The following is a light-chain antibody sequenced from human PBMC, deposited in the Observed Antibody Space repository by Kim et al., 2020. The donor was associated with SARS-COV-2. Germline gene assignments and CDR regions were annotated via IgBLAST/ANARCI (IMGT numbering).Light chain of an antibody. V-gene: IGLV3-1*01. CDR3: QAWDSSAVV. CDR1: KLGDKY. J-gene: IGLJ2*01. CDR2: QDS. Sequence: TQPPSVSVSPGQTASITCSGDKLGDKYACWYQQKPGQSPVLVIYQDSKRPSGIPERFSGSNSGNTATLTISGTQAMDEADYYCQAWDSSAVVFGGGT.